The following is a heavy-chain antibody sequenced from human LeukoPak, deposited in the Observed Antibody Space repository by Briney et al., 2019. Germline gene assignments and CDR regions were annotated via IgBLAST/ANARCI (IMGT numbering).Heavy chain of an antibody. V-gene: IGHV3-7*01. CDR1: GFTFSSYA. CDR3: AREDGYCSGGNCYSYFDS. D-gene: IGHD2-15*01. J-gene: IGHJ4*02. CDR2: IKKTGSET. Sequence: GGSLRLSCAASGFTFSSYAMHWVRQAPGKGLEWVAYIKKTGSETYYVDSVKGRFTITRDNTRNSPFLQMYSLRAEDTAVYFCAREDGYCSGGNCYSYFDSWGQGTLVTVSS.